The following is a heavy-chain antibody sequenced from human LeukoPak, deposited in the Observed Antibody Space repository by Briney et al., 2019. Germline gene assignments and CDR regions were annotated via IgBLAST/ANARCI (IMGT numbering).Heavy chain of an antibody. D-gene: IGHD1-26*01. J-gene: IGHJ4*02. V-gene: IGHV3-74*01. CDR1: GFSFNTFW. Sequence: PGGSLRLSCVASGFSFNTFWMHWVRQVPGKGLVWVSRISSDGRTTIYADSVKGRFTVFRDNAKNSPFLQMTSLTGEDTAVYFCARGGDYFDYWGQGALVTVSS. CDR2: ISSDGRTT. CDR3: ARGGDYFDY.